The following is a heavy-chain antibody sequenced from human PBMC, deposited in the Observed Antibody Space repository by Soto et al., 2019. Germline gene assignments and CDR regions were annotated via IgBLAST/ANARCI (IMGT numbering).Heavy chain of an antibody. D-gene: IGHD2-15*01. V-gene: IGHV2-5*02. J-gene: IGHJ6*02. CDR3: AYLPCSGGSCYCFSFSGMDV. CDR2: IYWDDDK. CDR1: GFSLSTSGVG. Sequence: QITLKESGPTLVKPTQTLTLTCTFSGFSLSTSGVGVAWIRQPPGKALEWLALIYWDDDKRYRPSLESRLTITKDTSKNQVVLTMTNMDSVDTATYYCAYLPCSGGSCYCFSFSGMDVWGQGTMVTASS.